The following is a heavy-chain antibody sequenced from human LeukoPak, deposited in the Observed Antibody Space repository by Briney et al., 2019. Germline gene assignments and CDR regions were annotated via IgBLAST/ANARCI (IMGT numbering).Heavy chain of an antibody. CDR2: ISGSAGSI. J-gene: IGHJ4*02. Sequence: LGGSLRLSCAASGFTFSGYAMGWVRQAPGKGLEWVSAISGSAGSIYYADSVKGRFTISRDNSKNSLYLQMNSLRAEDTAVYYCAKLRDFYDSTGYSRFPYWGQGTLVTVSS. V-gene: IGHV3-23*01. CDR3: AKLRDFYDSTGYSRFPY. CDR1: GFTFSGYA. D-gene: IGHD3-22*01.